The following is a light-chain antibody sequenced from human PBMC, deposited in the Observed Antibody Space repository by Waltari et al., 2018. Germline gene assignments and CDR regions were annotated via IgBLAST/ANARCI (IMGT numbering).Light chain of an antibody. Sequence: IVMTQSPDSLAVSLGERAPITCKSIQGLLYRPNNKNGRAWYQQKPGQPPKLLISYASARESGVPDRFSGSGSGTDFTLTISSLQAEDVAVYFCQQSYTSPFTFGGGTKV. CDR2: YAS. CDR3: QQSYTSPFT. CDR1: QGLLYRPNNKNG. J-gene: IGKJ4*01. V-gene: IGKV4-1*01.